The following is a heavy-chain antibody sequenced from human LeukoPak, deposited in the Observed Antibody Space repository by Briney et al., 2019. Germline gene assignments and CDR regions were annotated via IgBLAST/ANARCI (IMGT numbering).Heavy chain of an antibody. D-gene: IGHD6-19*01. Sequence: GGSLRLSCAASGFAFSSQAMGWVRQAPGKGLEWVSAISDGGGTTYYADSVKGRFTISRDNSKNTLFLQMNSLTAEDTAVYYCAKDARRTSGWYFFDYWGQGTLVTVSS. CDR1: GFAFSSQA. J-gene: IGHJ4*02. CDR2: ISDGGGTT. CDR3: AKDARRTSGWYFFDY. V-gene: IGHV3-23*01.